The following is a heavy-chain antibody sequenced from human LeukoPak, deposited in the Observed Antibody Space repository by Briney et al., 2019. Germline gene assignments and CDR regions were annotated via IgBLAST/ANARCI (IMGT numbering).Heavy chain of an antibody. Sequence: GGSLRLSCAAPGFTFSSYGMSWVRQAPGKGLEWVSAISGSGGSTYYADSVKGRFTISRDNSKNTLYLQMSSLRAGDTAVYYCAKDQRVWFGEQNYHYYMDVWGKGTTVTISS. V-gene: IGHV3-23*01. CDR3: AKDQRVWFGEQNYHYYMDV. J-gene: IGHJ6*03. CDR1: GFTFSSYG. D-gene: IGHD3-10*01. CDR2: ISGSGGST.